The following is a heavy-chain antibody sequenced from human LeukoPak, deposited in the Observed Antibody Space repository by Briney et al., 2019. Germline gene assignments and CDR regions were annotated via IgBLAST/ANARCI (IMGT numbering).Heavy chain of an antibody. Sequence: PGGSLRLSCAASGFTFTNYAMSWVRQAPGKGLEWVSIAGGGGDNTFYADSVKGRFIISRDNSKNTLYLQMNSLGVEDTAVYYCAKDTGVVVALDSWGQGTQVTVSS. CDR3: AKDTGVVVALDS. J-gene: IGHJ4*02. V-gene: IGHV3-23*01. CDR2: AGGGGDNT. D-gene: IGHD2-15*01. CDR1: GFTFTNYA.